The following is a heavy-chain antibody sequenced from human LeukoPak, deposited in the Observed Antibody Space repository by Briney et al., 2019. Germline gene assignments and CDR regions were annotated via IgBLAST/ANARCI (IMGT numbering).Heavy chain of an antibody. J-gene: IGHJ4*02. V-gene: IGHV1-46*01. Sequence: RGASVKVSCKASGYTFTNYYMHWVRQAPGQGLEWMGVINSSGGSTTYAQKFQGRVTMTRDTSTSAVYMELSSLRSEDTAVYYCATISPGIYYFDYWGQGTLVTVSS. CDR3: ATISPGIYYFDY. D-gene: IGHD1-14*01. CDR1: GYTFTNYY. CDR2: INSSGGST.